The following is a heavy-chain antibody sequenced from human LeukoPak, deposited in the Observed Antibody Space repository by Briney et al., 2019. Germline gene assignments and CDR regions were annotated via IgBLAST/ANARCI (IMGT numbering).Heavy chain of an antibody. D-gene: IGHD2-2*01. Sequence: SETLSLTCAVYGGSFSGYYWSWVRQPPGKGLEWIGEINHSGNTNYNPSLKSRVTISIDTSKNQFSLKLTSVTAADTAVYYCARDCSSSSCYLDYWSQGTLVAVSS. J-gene: IGHJ4*02. CDR2: INHSGNT. CDR1: GGSFSGYY. V-gene: IGHV4-34*01. CDR3: ARDCSSSSCYLDY.